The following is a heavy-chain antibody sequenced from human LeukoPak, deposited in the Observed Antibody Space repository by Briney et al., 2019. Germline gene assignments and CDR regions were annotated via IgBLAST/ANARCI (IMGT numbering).Heavy chain of an antibody. J-gene: IGHJ4*02. Sequence: PGGSLRLSRAASGFTFSSNAMSWVRQAPGKGLEWVSAVSVSADSTYYADSVKGRFTISRDNSRNMVYLQMNSLRAEDTAIYYCAKASPYYDVLTGYYYYFDYWGQGTLVTVSS. V-gene: IGHV3-23*01. CDR3: AKASPYYDVLTGYYYYFDY. CDR2: VSVSADST. CDR1: GFTFSSNA. D-gene: IGHD3-9*01.